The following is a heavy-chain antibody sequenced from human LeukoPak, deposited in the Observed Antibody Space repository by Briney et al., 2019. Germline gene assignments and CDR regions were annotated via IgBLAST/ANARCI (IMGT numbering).Heavy chain of an antibody. CDR1: GYSFTTYG. CDR3: AKAPNYANSGSPLFDY. V-gene: IGHV1-18*01. Sequence: GASVKVSCKASGYSFTTYGISWVRQAPGQGLEWMGWISTYNGNTRYAQKLQGRVTLTTDTSTTTAYMELTSLRSDDAAVYYCAKAPNYANSGSPLFDYWGQGTLVTVSS. J-gene: IGHJ4*02. D-gene: IGHD3-10*01. CDR2: ISTYNGNT.